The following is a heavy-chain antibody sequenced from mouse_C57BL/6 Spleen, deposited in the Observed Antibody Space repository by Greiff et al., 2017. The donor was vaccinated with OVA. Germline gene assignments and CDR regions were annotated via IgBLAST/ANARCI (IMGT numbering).Heavy chain of an antibody. CDR1: GFTFSSYA. D-gene: IGHD2-2*01. Sequence: EVQGVESGAGLVKPGGSLKLSCAASGFTFSSYAMSWVRQTPEKRLEWVAYISSGGDYIYYADTVKGRFTISRDNARNTLYLQMSSLKSEDTAMYYCTRDLLGYNYAMDYWGQGTSVTVSS. CDR3: TRDLLGYNYAMDY. CDR2: ISSGGDYI. J-gene: IGHJ4*01. V-gene: IGHV5-9-1*02.